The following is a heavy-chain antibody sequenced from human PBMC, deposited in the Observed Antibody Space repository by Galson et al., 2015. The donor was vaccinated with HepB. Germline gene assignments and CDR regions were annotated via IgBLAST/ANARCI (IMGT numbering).Heavy chain of an antibody. V-gene: IGHV3-48*02. D-gene: IGHD4-11*01. CDR2: ISSSSSTI. Sequence: SLRLSCAASGFTFSSYSMNWVRQAPGKGLEWVSYISSSSSTIYYADSVKGRFTISRDNAKNSLYLQMNSLRDEDTAVYYCARGYSNYEYLFDYWGQGTLVTVSS. CDR3: ARGYSNYEYLFDY. CDR1: GFTFSSYS. J-gene: IGHJ4*02.